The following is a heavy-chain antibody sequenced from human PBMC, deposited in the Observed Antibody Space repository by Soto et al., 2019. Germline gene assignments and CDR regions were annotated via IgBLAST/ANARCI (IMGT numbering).Heavy chain of an antibody. CDR2: INPSGGST. D-gene: IGHD7-27*01. CDR1: GYTFTSYY. CDR3: ARDRSGDHYYYYYMEV. J-gene: IGHJ6*03. V-gene: IGHV1-46*03. Sequence: AASVKVSCKASGYTFTSYYMHWVRQAPGQGLEWMGIINPSGGSTSYAQKFQGRVTMTRDTSTSTVYMELSSLRSEDTAVYYCARDRSGDHYYYYYMEVWGKGTTVTVSS.